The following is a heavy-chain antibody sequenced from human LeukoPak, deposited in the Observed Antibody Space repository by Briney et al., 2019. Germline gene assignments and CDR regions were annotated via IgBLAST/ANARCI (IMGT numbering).Heavy chain of an antibody. CDR2: IIPMLGIT. V-gene: IGHV1-69*02. CDR3: ASPLEGSGSYYLRY. J-gene: IGHJ4*02. Sequence: VASVKVSCKASGDTFSTYSFSWVRQAPGQGLEFMGRIIPMLGITNYAQKFQARVTIIAEKSTNTAYMELSSLRSEDTAVYYCASPLEGSGSYYLRYWGQGTLLIVSS. D-gene: IGHD3-10*01. CDR1: GDTFSTYS.